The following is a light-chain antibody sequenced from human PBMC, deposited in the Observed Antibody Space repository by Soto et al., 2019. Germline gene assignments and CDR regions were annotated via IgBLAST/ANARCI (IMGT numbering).Light chain of an antibody. CDR3: QQYKSYPVT. Sequence: DIQMTQSPSTLSASVGDRVTITCRASQSISRSLAWYQQKPGKAPKILIYKASSLQSGVPSRFSGSGSGTELTLTISSLEPDDFATYYCQQYKSYPVTFGHGTRLVI. CDR1: QSISRS. J-gene: IGKJ5*01. V-gene: IGKV1-5*03. CDR2: KAS.